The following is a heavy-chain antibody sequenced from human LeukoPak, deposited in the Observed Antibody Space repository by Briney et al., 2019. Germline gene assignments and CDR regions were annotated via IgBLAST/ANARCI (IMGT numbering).Heavy chain of an antibody. Sequence: SETLSLTCTVSGGSISSYYWSWIRQPPGKGLEWIGYIYYIGSTNSNPSLKSRVTISVDTSKSQFSLKLSSVTAADTAVYYCARGNTLTGYPFDYWGQGTLVTVSS. D-gene: IGHD3-9*01. CDR2: IYYIGST. CDR1: GGSISSYY. CDR3: ARGNTLTGYPFDY. J-gene: IGHJ4*02. V-gene: IGHV4-59*01.